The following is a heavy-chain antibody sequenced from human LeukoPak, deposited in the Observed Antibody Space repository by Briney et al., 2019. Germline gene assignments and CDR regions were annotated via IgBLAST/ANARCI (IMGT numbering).Heavy chain of an antibody. V-gene: IGHV4-34*01. D-gene: IGHD3-22*01. Sequence: SETLSLTCAVYGGPFSGYYWSWIRQPPGKGLEWIGEINHSGSTNYNPSLKSRVTISVDTSKNQFSLKLSSVAAADTAVYYCARERYYDSSGYLYWGQGTLVTVSS. J-gene: IGHJ4*02. CDR1: GGPFSGYY. CDR2: INHSGST. CDR3: ARERYYDSSGYLY.